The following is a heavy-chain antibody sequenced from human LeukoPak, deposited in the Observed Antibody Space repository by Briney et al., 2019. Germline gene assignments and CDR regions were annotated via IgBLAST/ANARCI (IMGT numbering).Heavy chain of an antibody. CDR2: LNAGNGKT. CDR1: GFTFSHHA. J-gene: IGHJ4*02. V-gene: IGHV1-3*01. CDR3: ARGVWSSHNKEYFFDY. D-gene: IGHD6-19*01. Sequence: ASVKVSCKASGFTFSHHAMNWVRQAPGQRLEWMGWLNAGNGKTKYSQKFQDRVTITRDTSASTTYMELNSLRSEDTAIYYCARGVWSSHNKEYFFDYWGQGTLVTVSS.